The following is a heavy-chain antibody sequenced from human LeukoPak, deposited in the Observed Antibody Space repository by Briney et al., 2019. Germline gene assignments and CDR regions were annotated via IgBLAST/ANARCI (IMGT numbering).Heavy chain of an antibody. CDR3: TTGETYYYDSSGSVDY. Sequence: GGSLRLSCAASGFTFSSYGMQWARQAPGKGLEWVAFIRSDGINKYYADSMKGRFTISRDNSKNTLYLQMNSLKTEDTAVYYCTTGETYYYDSSGSVDYWGQGTLVTVSS. CDR1: GFTFSSYG. V-gene: IGHV3-30*02. CDR2: IRSDGINK. D-gene: IGHD3-22*01. J-gene: IGHJ4*02.